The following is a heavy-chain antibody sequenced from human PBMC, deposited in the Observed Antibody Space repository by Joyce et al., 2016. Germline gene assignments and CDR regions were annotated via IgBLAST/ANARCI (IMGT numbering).Heavy chain of an antibody. D-gene: IGHD2-8*02. CDR3: ARGDLLD. V-gene: IGHV1-2*06. CDR1: GYPFTDYS. Sequence: QVQVVQSGAEVKKPGASVKVSCRASGYPFTDYSIHWVRQAPGQGLECMGRINPKSGDTNYAQNFQGRVTMTRDTSINTAYMELSSLRSDDTAVYYCARGDLLDWGQGTLVIVSS. CDR2: INPKSGDT. J-gene: IGHJ4*02.